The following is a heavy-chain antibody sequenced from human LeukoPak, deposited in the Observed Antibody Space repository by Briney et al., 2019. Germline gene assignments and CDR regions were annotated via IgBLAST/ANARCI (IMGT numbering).Heavy chain of an antibody. CDR2: ISYDGSNK. J-gene: IGHJ2*01. CDR1: GFTLSSYA. D-gene: IGHD6-19*01. V-gene: IGHV3-30*04. Sequence: GGSLRLSCAASGFTLSSYAMSWVRQAPGKGLEWVAIISYDGSNKYYADSVQGRSTISRDNSKNTLYLQMNSLRAEDTAVYYCAKDLGGGSGCYDLWGRGTLVTVSS. CDR3: AKDLGGGSGCYDL.